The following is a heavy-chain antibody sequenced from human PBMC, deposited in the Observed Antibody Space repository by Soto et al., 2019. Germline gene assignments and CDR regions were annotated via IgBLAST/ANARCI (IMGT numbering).Heavy chain of an antibody. D-gene: IGHD3-22*01. Sequence: ASVKVSCKASGYTFTWYGITWVRQAPGQGLEWMGWISAYNGNTNYAQKLQGRVTMTTDTSTKTAYMELRSLRSDNTAVYYCARDAYYDSSGYDYLGEYFQYWGLGTLVTVSS. CDR3: ARDAYYDSSGYDYLGEYFQY. V-gene: IGHV1-18*01. CDR1: GYTFTWYG. J-gene: IGHJ1*01. CDR2: ISAYNGNT.